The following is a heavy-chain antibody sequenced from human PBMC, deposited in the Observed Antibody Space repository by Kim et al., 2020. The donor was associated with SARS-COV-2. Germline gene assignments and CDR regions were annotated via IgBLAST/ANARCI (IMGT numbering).Heavy chain of an antibody. V-gene: IGHV3-48*03. CDR3: ARTLAITMILVIIDYNYG. D-gene: IGHD3-22*01. CDR1: GFTFSSYA. Sequence: GGSLRLSCAASGFTFSSYAMSWVRQAPGKGLEWVSAISSSGSTIYYADSVKGRFTISRDNAKNTLYLQMNSLRAEDTAVYYCARTLAITMILVIIDYNYG. CDR2: ISSSGSTI. J-gene: IGHJ6*01.